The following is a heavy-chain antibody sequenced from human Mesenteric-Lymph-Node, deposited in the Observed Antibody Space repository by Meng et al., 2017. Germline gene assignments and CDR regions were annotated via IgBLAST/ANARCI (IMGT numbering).Heavy chain of an antibody. CDR1: EVTVSSSY. J-gene: IGHJ4*02. CDR3: ARDRFVSGWYKGADY. V-gene: IGHV3-53*01. D-gene: IGHD6-19*01. Sequence: GESLKISCAASEVTVSSSYMSWVRRAPGKGLEWVSSIYIDSSTYYADYVRGRFTMSRDSSKNTLYLQMSDLRADDTAVYFCARDRFVSGWYKGADYWGQGTVVTVAS. CDR2: IYIDSST.